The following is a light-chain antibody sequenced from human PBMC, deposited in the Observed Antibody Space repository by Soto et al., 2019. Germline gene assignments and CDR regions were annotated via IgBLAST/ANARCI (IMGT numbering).Light chain of an antibody. CDR1: QSLVFSDGNTY. CDR3: KQGTHWPWT. J-gene: IGKJ1*01. Sequence: DVVMSQSPLSLPVTLGQPASISCRSSQSLVFSDGNTYLNWFQQRPGQSPRRLIYKVSNRDSGVPDRFSGSGSGTDFTLKISRVEAADVGVYYCKQGTHWPWTFGQGTNVEI. CDR2: KVS. V-gene: IGKV2-30*01.